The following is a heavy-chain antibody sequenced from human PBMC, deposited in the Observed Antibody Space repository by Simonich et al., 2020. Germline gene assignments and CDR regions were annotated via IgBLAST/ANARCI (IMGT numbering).Heavy chain of an antibody. CDR1: GYTFTSYG. V-gene: IGHV1-18*01. J-gene: IGHJ4*02. CDR3: ARASRGTWWYYYFDY. CDR2: ISAYKGNT. D-gene: IGHD2-15*01. Sequence: QVQLVQSGAEVKKPGASVKVSCKAYGYTFTSYGISWVRQAPGQGLEGMGGISAYKGNTNYAQKLQGRVTMTTDTSTSTAYMELRSLRSDDTAVYYCARASRGTWWYYYFDYWGQGTLVTVSS.